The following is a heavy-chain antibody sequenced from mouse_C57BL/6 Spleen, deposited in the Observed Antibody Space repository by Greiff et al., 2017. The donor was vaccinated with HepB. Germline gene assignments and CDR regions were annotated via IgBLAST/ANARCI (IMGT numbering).Heavy chain of an antibody. D-gene: IGHD1-1*01. V-gene: IGHV1-59*01. J-gene: IGHJ3*01. CDR3: ARRDPRYELAY. Sequence: VQLQQSGAELVRPGTSVKLSCKASGYTFTSYWMHWVKQRPGQGLEWIGVIDPSDSYTNYNQKFKGKATLTVDTSSSTAYMQLSSLTSEDSAVYYCARRDPRYELAYWGQGTLVTVSA. CDR2: IDPSDSYT. CDR1: GYTFTSYW.